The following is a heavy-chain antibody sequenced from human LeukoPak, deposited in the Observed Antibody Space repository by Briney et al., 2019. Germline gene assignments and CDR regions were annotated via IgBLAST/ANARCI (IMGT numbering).Heavy chain of an antibody. CDR2: IYYIGST. CDR1: GGFISSYY. D-gene: IGHD6-19*01. V-gene: IGHV4-59*01. CDR3: ARDVGSSGGPYFDY. Sequence: SETLSLTCTVSGGFISSYYWSWIRQLPGKGLEWFGNIYYIGSTNYNPSLKSRVTISVDTSRNQFSLKLSSVAAADTAMYYCARDVGSSGGPYFDYWGQGALVTASS. J-gene: IGHJ4*02.